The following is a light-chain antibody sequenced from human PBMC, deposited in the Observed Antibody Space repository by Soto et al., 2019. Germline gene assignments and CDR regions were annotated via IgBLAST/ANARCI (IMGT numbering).Light chain of an antibody. V-gene: IGLV2-23*01. Sequence: QSALTQPASVSGSPGQSITISCTGTSSDVGSYYHVSWYQHHPGKAPKLLLYEGSKRPSGVSNRFSGSKSGNTASLTVSGLQAEDEADYFCCSFVGTDVVFGGGTKVTVL. CDR2: EGS. CDR1: SSDVGSYYH. CDR3: CSFVGTDVV. J-gene: IGLJ2*01.